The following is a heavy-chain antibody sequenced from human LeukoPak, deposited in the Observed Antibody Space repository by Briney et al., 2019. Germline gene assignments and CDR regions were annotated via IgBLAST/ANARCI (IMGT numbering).Heavy chain of an antibody. Sequence: ASVKVSCKASGGTFSSYGISWVRQAPGQGLEWMVWISAYNGNTNYAQKLQGRVTMTTDTSTSTAYMELRSLRSDDTAVYYCARGGGVVAATDLDYWGQGTLVTVSS. CDR3: ARGGGVVAATDLDY. V-gene: IGHV1-18*01. J-gene: IGHJ4*02. CDR1: GGTFSSYG. D-gene: IGHD2-15*01. CDR2: ISAYNGNT.